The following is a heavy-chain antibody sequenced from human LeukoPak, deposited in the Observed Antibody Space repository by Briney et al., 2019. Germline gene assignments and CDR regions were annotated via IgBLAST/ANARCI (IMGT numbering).Heavy chain of an antibody. CDR3: ARGSFGEFDAFDI. CDR1: GFTFSCYG. Sequence: GGSLRLSFAASGFTFSCYGMHWVRQAPGKGLEWVAFIRYDGSNKYYADSVKGRFTISRDNSKNTLYLQMNSLRAEDTAVYYCARGSFGEFDAFDIWGQGTMVTVSS. D-gene: IGHD3-10*01. J-gene: IGHJ3*02. V-gene: IGHV3-30*02. CDR2: IRYDGSNK.